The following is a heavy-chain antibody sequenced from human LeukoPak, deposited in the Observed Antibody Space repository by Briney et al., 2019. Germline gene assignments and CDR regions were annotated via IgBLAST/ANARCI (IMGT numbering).Heavy chain of an antibody. CDR3: AKEGMVRGAIFDY. D-gene: IGHD3-10*01. CDR2: ISYDGSNK. Sequence: GGSLRLSCAASGFTFSSYAMHWVRQAPGKGLEWVAVISYDGSNKYYADSVKGRFTISRDNSKNTLYLQMNSLRAEDTAVYYCAKEGMVRGAIFDYWGQGTLVTVSS. J-gene: IGHJ4*02. CDR1: GFTFSSYA. V-gene: IGHV3-30*04.